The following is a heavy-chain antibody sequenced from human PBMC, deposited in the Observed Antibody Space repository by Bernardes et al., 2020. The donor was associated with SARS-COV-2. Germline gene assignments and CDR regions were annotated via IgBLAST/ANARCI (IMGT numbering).Heavy chain of an antibody. CDR1: GFSFSSYA. Sequence: GGSLRLSCAASGFSFSSYAMSWVRQAPGKGLEWVSGTSGSGGNTYYADSVKGRFTISRDNSKNTLYVQMNSLRAEDTAVYFCAKDRGIAVAGTSAFDIWGQGTMVTVSS. V-gene: IGHV3-23*01. CDR3: AKDRGIAVAGTSAFDI. D-gene: IGHD6-19*01. J-gene: IGHJ3*02. CDR2: TSGSGGNT.